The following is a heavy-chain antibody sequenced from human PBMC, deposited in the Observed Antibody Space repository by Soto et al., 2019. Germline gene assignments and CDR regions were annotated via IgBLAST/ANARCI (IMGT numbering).Heavy chain of an antibody. CDR2: IYWNDDE. J-gene: IGHJ5*02. CDR1: GFSLRTPGGG. V-gene: IGHV2-5*01. Sequence: GPTLVNPTQTLTLTCTFSGFSLRTPGGGVGWIRQPPGKALEWLAIIYWNDDERYSPSLKTRLNITKDTSKNQVVLTMTNMDPVDTATYYCAHRRTHAGSYSFINWFDPWGHGTLVTVSS. CDR3: AHRRTHAGSYSFINWFDP. D-gene: IGHD3-10*01.